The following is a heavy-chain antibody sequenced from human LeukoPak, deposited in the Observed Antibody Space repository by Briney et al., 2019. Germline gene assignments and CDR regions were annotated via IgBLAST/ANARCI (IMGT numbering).Heavy chain of an antibody. Sequence: GASVKVSCTASGYTFSAYGISWVRQAPGQGLEWMGYISAYSGNTNYAQRLQGRVTMTTDTSTSTAYMELRSLRSDDTAVYYCARGYSYGSDYYYGMDVWGQGTTVTVSS. D-gene: IGHD5-18*01. CDR1: GYTFSAYG. V-gene: IGHV1-18*01. CDR3: ARGYSYGSDYYYGMDV. J-gene: IGHJ6*02. CDR2: ISAYSGNT.